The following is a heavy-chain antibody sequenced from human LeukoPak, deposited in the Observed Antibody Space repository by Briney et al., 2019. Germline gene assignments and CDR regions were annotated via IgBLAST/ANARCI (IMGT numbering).Heavy chain of an antibody. Sequence: GESLKISCKGSGYSFTSYWIGWVRQMPGKGLEWIGIIYPGDSDTRYSPSFQGQVTISADKSISTAYLQWSSLKASDTAMYYCARPASPEYDSSGIVAFDIWGQGTMVTVSS. CDR3: ARPASPEYDSSGIVAFDI. CDR2: IYPGDSDT. CDR1: GYSFTSYW. V-gene: IGHV5-51*01. D-gene: IGHD3-22*01. J-gene: IGHJ3*02.